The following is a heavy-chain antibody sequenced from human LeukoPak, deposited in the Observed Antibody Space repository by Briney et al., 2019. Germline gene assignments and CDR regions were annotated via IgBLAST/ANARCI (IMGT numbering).Heavy chain of an antibody. CDR2: ISSSGSTI. CDR1: GFTFSDYY. J-gene: IGHJ4*02. Sequence: GGSLRLSCAASGFTFSDYYMSWIRQAPGKGLDWVSYISSSGSTIYYADSVKGRFTIFRDNAKNSLYLQMNSLRAEDTAVYYCAGRDYYDSSGYYYGFDYWGQGTLVTVSS. CDR3: AGRDYYDSSGYYYGFDY. V-gene: IGHV3-11*04. D-gene: IGHD3-22*01.